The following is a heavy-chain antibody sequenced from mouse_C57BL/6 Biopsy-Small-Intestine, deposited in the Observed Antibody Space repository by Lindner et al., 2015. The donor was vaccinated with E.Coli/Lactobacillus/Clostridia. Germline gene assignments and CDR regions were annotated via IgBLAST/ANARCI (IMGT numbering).Heavy chain of an antibody. CDR1: GFTFSDYG. CDR3: ARRFITTVVASYYVMDY. CDR2: ISSGSSTI. J-gene: IGHJ4*01. V-gene: IGHV5-17*01. D-gene: IGHD1-1*01. Sequence: VQLQESGGGLVKPGGSLKLSCTASGFTFSDYGMHWVRQAPEEGLEWVAYISSGSSTIYYADTVKGRFTISRDNAKNTLFLQMTSLRSEDTAMYYCARRFITTVVASYYVMDYWGQGTSVTVSS.